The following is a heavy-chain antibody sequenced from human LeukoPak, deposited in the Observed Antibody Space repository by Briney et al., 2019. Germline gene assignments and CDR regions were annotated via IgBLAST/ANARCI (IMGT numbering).Heavy chain of an antibody. V-gene: IGHV3-21*01. CDR3: ARDPTGDY. CDR1: GFTFSSYS. J-gene: IGHJ4*02. CDR2: ISSGSTYI. Sequence: GSLRLSCAASGFTFSSYSMNWVRQAPGKGLEWVSSISSGSTYIYYADSVKGRFTISRDNAKNSLYLQMNSLRAEDTAVYYCARDPTGDYWGQGTLVTVSS.